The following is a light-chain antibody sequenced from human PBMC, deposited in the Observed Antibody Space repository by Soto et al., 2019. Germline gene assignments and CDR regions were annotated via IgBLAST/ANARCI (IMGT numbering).Light chain of an antibody. CDR1: SSDVGAYNY. Sequence: QSALTQPRSVSGSPGQSVTISCIGTSSDVGAYNYVSWYQQLPGKAPKLVIHDVSERPSGVPDRFSGSKSGNTASLTISGLQAEDEADYYCCSYAGSYTWVFGGGTKLTVL. V-gene: IGLV2-11*01. CDR3: CSYAGSYTWV. J-gene: IGLJ3*02. CDR2: DVS.